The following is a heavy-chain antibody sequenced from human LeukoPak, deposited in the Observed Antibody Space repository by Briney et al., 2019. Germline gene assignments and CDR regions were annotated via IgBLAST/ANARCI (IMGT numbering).Heavy chain of an antibody. CDR2: IWYDGSNK. D-gene: IGHD1-1*01. J-gene: IGHJ4*02. V-gene: IGHV3-33*01. Sequence: GGSLRLSCAASGFTFSSYGMHWVRQAPGKGLEWVAVIWYDGSNKYYADSVKGRFTISRDNSKNTLYLQMNSLRAEDTAVYYCASSYGRDGFDYWGQGTLVTVSS. CDR3: ASSYGRDGFDY. CDR1: GFTFSSYG.